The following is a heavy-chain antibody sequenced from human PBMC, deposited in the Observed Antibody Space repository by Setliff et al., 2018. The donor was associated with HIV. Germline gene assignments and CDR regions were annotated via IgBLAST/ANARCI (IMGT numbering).Heavy chain of an antibody. CDR3: SRGGRSLAAQTWFDP. CDR1: GGSFTSRSYY. V-gene: IGHV4-39*06. Sequence: PSETLSLTCTVSGGSFTSRSYYWGWIRQPPGQGLEWIGSIFYSGITYYNPSLKSRVTISVDTSKNQFPLNLTSVTAADTAVYYCSRGGRSLAAQTWFDPWGQVTLVTVSS. J-gene: IGHJ5*02. CDR2: IFYSGIT. D-gene: IGHD6-6*01.